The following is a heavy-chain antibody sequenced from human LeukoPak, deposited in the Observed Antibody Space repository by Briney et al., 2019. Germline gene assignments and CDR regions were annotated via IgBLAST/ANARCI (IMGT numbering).Heavy chain of an antibody. V-gene: IGHV3-53*01. J-gene: IGHJ4*02. CDR3: ARDDTSGGYYEFGY. CDR2: IANDGRT. D-gene: IGHD6-19*01. Sequence: GGSLRLSCAASGFTVSSNYMSWVRQAPGKGLECVSVIANDGRTYYANSVKGRFTISRVISKNMVYLQMNSLRADDTAVYYCARDDTSGGYYEFGYWGQGTLVTVSS. CDR1: GFTVSSNY.